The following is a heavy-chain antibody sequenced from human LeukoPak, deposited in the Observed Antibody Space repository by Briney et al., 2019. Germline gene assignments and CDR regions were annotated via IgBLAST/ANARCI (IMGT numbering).Heavy chain of an antibody. CDR2: IYYSGST. J-gene: IGHJ4*02. V-gene: IGHV4-30-4*08. CDR1: GGSISSGGYY. Sequence: SQTLSLTCTVSGGSISSGGYYWSWIRQPPGKGLEWIGYIYYSGSTYYNPSLKSRVTISVDTSKNQFSLKLSSVTAADTAVYYCAREDILTGYEDYWGQGTLVTVSS. D-gene: IGHD3-9*01. CDR3: AREDILTGYEDY.